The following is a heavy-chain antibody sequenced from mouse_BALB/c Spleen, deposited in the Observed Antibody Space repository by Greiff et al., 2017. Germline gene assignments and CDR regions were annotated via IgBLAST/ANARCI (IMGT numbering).Heavy chain of an antibody. CDR1: GYSITSDYA. J-gene: IGHJ3*01. D-gene: IGHD2-14*01. Sequence: EVKLQESGPGLVKPSQSLSLTCTVTGYSITSDYAWNWIRQFPGNKLEWMGYISYSGSTSYNPSLKSRISITRDTSKNQFFLQLNSVTTEDTATYYCARYLRSWFAYWGQGTLVTVSA. CDR3: ARYLRSWFAY. CDR2: ISYSGST. V-gene: IGHV3-2*02.